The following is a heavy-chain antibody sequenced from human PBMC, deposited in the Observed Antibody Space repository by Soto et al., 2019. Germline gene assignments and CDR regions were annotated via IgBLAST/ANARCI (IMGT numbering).Heavy chain of an antibody. J-gene: IGHJ4*02. CDR1: GGSISSGGYY. CDR3: ARWGGRVGATPAGFDY. V-gene: IGHV4-31*03. CDR2: IYYSGST. D-gene: IGHD1-26*01. Sequence: SETLSLTCTVSGGSISSGGYYWSWIRQHPGKGLEWIGYIYYSGSTYYNPSLKSRVTISVDTSKNQFSLKLSSVTAADTAVYYCARWGGRVGATPAGFDYWGQGTLVTVSS.